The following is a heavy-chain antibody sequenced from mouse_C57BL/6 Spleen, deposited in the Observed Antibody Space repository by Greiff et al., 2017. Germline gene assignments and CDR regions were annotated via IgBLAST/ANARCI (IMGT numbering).Heavy chain of an antibody. CDR1: GYTFTEYT. D-gene: IGHD2-5*01. CDR2: FYPGSGCI. Sequence: QVQLQQSGAELVKPGASVKLSCKASGYTFTEYTIHWVKQRSGQGLEWIGWFYPGSGCIKYNEKFKDKATLTADKSSSTVYMELSRLTSEDSAVYFGARQSNYGYAMDYWGQGTSVTVSS. J-gene: IGHJ4*01. CDR3: ARQSNYGYAMDY. V-gene: IGHV1-62-2*01.